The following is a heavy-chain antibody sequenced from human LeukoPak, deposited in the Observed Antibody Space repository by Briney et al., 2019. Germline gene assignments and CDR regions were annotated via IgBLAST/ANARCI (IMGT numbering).Heavy chain of an antibody. V-gene: IGHV4-61*01. CDR3: AIVRGDYVNSFDP. Sequence: SETLSLSCTVSGGSVSSGSYHWSWIRQPPGKGLELIGYIHFSGYTYYNPSLKSRFTISVDTSNNCFSLKLRSVTAAETAIYYCAIVRGDYVNSFDPWGQGTLVTVSS. D-gene: IGHD4-17*01. CDR2: IHFSGYT. CDR1: GGSVSSGSYH. J-gene: IGHJ5*02.